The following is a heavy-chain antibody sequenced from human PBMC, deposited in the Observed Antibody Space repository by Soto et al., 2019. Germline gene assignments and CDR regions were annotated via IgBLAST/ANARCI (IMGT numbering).Heavy chain of an antibody. CDR3: VRDYYDTSGYPNTFDM. V-gene: IGHV3-21*01. CDR1: GCTLSRHT. Sequence: GGSLRLSCAASGCTLSRHTMNWVRQAPGKGLEWVSFIGSRTSDIYYADSVKGRFTISRDNAKNSPYLDLTRLRAEDTAVYFCVRDYYDTSGYPNTFDMWGQGTMVTVSS. D-gene: IGHD3-22*01. CDR2: IGSRTSDI. J-gene: IGHJ3*02.